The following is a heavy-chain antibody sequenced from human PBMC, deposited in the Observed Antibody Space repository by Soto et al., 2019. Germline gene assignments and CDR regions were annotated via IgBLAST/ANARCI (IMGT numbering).Heavy chain of an antibody. V-gene: IGHV1-18*01. CDR2: ISAYNGNT. CDR3: ARSEVVPAARIDY. CDR1: GFTFYSYG. D-gene: IGHD2-2*01. Sequence: ALVKVSCKASGFTFYSYGIIRGRQAPGQGLEWMGWISAYNGNTNYAQKLQGRVTMTTDTSTSTAYMELRSLRSDDTAVYYCARSEVVPAARIDYWGQGTLVTVSS. J-gene: IGHJ4*02.